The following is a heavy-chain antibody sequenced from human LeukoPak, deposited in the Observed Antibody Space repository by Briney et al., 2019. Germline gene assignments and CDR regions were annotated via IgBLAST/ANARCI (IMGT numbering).Heavy chain of an antibody. CDR3: ARAAVNLNYYMDV. D-gene: IGHD6-13*01. J-gene: IGHJ6*03. CDR1: GGSLSSYY. CDR2: IYYSGST. Sequence: SETLSLTCTVSGGSLSSYYWSWIRQPPGKGLEWIGYIYYSGSTNYNPSLKSRVTISVDTSKNQFSLKLSSVTAADTAVYYCARAAVNLNYYMDVWGKGTTVTISS. V-gene: IGHV4-59*01.